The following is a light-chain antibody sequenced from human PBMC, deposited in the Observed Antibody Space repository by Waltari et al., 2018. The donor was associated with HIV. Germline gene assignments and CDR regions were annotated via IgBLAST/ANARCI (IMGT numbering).Light chain of an antibody. CDR2: AAS. CDR1: QTISGN. CDR3: QQYIEWPLT. V-gene: IGKV3-15*01. J-gene: IGKJ1*01. Sequence: EIVMTQSPVTLPVSPGQRATLSCRASQTISGNIAWDQQKPGQAPRLLIFAASTRATGVPARFSGSGFWTEFTLSISDLQSEDFAIYHCQQYIEWPLTFGQGTKVEVK.